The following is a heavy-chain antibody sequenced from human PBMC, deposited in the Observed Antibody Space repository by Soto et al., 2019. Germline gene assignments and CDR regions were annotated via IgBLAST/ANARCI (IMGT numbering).Heavy chain of an antibody. CDR3: TTPQEYCSSTSCRYYYYYGMDV. J-gene: IGHJ6*02. Sequence: PGGSLRLSCAASGFTFSSYAMSWVRQAPGKGLEWVSAISGSGGSTYYADSVKGRFTISRDNSKNTLYLQMNSLKTEDTAVYYCTTPQEYCSSTSCRYYYYYGMDVWGQGTTVTVSS. CDR1: GFTFSSYA. V-gene: IGHV3-23*01. D-gene: IGHD2-2*01. CDR2: ISGSGGST.